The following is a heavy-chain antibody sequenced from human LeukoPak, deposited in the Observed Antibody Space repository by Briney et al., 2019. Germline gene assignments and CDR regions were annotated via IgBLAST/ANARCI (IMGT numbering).Heavy chain of an antibody. D-gene: IGHD2-15*01. CDR2: FYSSENT. J-gene: IGHJ6*03. V-gene: IGHV4-4*07. CDR1: GGSISGYY. Sequence: PSETLSLTCTGSGGSISGYYWNWIRQPAGKGLEWIGRFYSSENTNYNPSLKSRVTMSLDTSKNQFSLTLSSVTAADTAVYYCARGTPDGPYYYYIDVWGKGTTVTVSS. CDR3: ARGTPDGPYYYYIDV.